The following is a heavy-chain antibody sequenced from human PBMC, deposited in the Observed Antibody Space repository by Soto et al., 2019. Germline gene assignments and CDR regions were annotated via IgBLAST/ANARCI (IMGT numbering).Heavy chain of an antibody. CDR2: ISGSGGST. J-gene: IGHJ6*03. V-gene: IGHV3-23*01. D-gene: IGHD6-6*01. Sequence: GGSLRLSCAASGLTFSTYAMNWVRQAPGKGLEWVSSISGSGGSTYYADSVKGRFTISRDNSKNTLYLQMNSLRAEDTAVYSCAKGTNRISGRLFSDNVKNHYYYMDVWGKGTTVTVSS. CDR1: GLTFSTYA. CDR3: AKGTNRISGRLFSDNVKNHYYYMDV.